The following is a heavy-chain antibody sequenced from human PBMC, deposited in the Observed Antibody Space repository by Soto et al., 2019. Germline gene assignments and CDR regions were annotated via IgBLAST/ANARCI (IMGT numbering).Heavy chain of an antibody. CDR2: IYYSGST. D-gene: IGHD3-16*01. CDR1: GGSISSGDYY. V-gene: IGHV4-30-4*01. Sequence: QVQLQESGPGLVKPSQTLSLTCTVSGGSISSGDYYWSWIRQPPGKGLEWIGYIYYSGSTYYNPSRKSRVTISVDTAKNQFPLKLSSVTAADPAVYYCARERYENGGDWFDPWGQGTLVTVSS. J-gene: IGHJ5*02. CDR3: ARERYENGGDWFDP.